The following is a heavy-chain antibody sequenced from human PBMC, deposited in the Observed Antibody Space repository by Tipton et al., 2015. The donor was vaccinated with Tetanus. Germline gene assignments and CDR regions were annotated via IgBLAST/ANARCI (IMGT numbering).Heavy chain of an antibody. CDR3: ARMQRHGMDV. D-gene: IGHD6-25*01. V-gene: IGHV4-59*12. CDR2: SRDTS. Sequence: TLSLTCSVSGDAITSYYWSWIRQTPGKGLEWIGWSRDTSKYNPSLASRVSIPVDKSRNLFFLRLSSVTAADTAVYYCARMQRHGMDVWGQGTTVTVSS. CDR1: GDAITSYY. J-gene: IGHJ6*02.